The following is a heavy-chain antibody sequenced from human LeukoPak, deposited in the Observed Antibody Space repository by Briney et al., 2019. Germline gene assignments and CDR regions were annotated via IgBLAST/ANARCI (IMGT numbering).Heavy chain of an antibody. V-gene: IGHV1-69*13. Sequence: EASVKVSCKTSGGTFSSYSISWVRQAPGQGLEWMGGIIPKFETASYAQKFQGRVTITADESTNTAYMELSSLRSDDTAVYYCARDFPLLGIVVVTGAGYFDYWGQGTLVTVSS. J-gene: IGHJ4*02. D-gene: IGHD3-22*01. CDR2: IIPKFETA. CDR3: ARDFPLLGIVVVTGAGYFDY. CDR1: GGTFSSYS.